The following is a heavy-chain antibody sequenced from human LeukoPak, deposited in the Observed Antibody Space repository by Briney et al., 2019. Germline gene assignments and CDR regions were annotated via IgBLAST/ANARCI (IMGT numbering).Heavy chain of an antibody. CDR3: ARGPPLFDP. V-gene: IGHV3-9*01. J-gene: IGHJ5*02. CDR2: ISWNSGSI. CDR1: GFNFDDYA. Sequence: PGGSLRLSCAASGFNFDDYAMHWVRQAPGKGLEWVSGISWNSGSIDYADSVKGRFTISRDNAKNSLYLQMNSLRAEDTAIYYCARGPPLFDPWGQGTLVTVSS.